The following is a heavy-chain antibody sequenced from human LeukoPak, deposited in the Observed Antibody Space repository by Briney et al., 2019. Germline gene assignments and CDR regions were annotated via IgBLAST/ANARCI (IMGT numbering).Heavy chain of an antibody. CDR2: IYYSGST. V-gene: IGHV4-61*01. Sequence: SETLSLTCTVSGVSVSSGSYYWRWIRQPPGKGLEWIGYIYYSGSTNYNPSLKSRVTISVDTSKNQFSLKLSSVTAADTAVYYCARDRIYDSDDYFGYWGQGTLVTVSS. D-gene: IGHD3-3*01. J-gene: IGHJ4*02. CDR3: ARDRIYDSDDYFGY. CDR1: GVSVSSGSYY.